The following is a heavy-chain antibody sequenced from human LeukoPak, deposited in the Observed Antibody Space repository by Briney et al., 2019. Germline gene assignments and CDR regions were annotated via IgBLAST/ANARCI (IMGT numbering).Heavy chain of an antibody. CDR3: ASEQYYYDSSGYPGYYFDY. J-gene: IGHJ4*02. CDR2: IYYSGST. CDR1: GGSINSYH. V-gene: IGHV4-59*06. D-gene: IGHD3-22*01. Sequence: SETLSLTCTVSGGSINSYHWSWIRQPPGKGLEWIGYIYYSGSTYYNPSLKSRVTISVDTSKNQFSLKLSSVTAADTAVYYCASEQYYYDSSGYPGYYFDYWGQGTLVTVSS.